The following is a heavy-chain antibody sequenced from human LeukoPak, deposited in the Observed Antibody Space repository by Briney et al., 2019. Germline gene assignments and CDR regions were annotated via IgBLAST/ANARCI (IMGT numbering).Heavy chain of an antibody. CDR3: ARYLAAGYFDL. Sequence: PSETLSLTCTVSGGSIVSYYWSWIRQPPGKELEWIGYIYYTGSTNYNPSLKSRVTISVDTSKNQLSLKLSSVTAADTAVYYCARYLAAGYFDLWGRGTLVTVSS. CDR2: IYYTGST. V-gene: IGHV4-59*08. D-gene: IGHD6-25*01. J-gene: IGHJ2*01. CDR1: GGSIVSYY.